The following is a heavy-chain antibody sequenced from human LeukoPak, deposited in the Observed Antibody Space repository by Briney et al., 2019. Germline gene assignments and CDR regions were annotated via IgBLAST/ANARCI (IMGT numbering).Heavy chain of an antibody. J-gene: IGHJ5*02. V-gene: IGHV4-59*01. D-gene: IGHD3-22*01. Sequence: SGPTLVKPSETLSLTCTVSGGSISLYHWSWVRQSPGKGLDWLGYIHHSGTTNYDPSLKSRVTISIDTSKNQFSLKLSSVTAADTAVYYCARGPIGRRTLGWGSGYYHEAGFDPWGQGTLVTVSS. CDR1: GGSISLYH. CDR3: ARGPIGRRTLGWGSGYYHEAGFDP. CDR2: IHHSGTT.